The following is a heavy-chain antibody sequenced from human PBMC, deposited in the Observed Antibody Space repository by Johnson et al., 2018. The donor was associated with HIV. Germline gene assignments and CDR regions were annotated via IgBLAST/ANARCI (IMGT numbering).Heavy chain of an antibody. CDR1: GFTFSSYA. Sequence: VQLVESGGGLVQPGGSLRLSCAASGFTFSSYAMAWVRQAPGKGLEWVSTISCSGSSTHYADSVKGRFTISRDNAKNSLYLQMNSLRAEDTAVYYCARSGNRQWLVRGAFDIWGQGTMVTVSS. CDR3: ARSGNRQWLVRGAFDI. D-gene: IGHD6-19*01. V-gene: IGHV3-23*04. CDR2: ISCSGSST. J-gene: IGHJ3*02.